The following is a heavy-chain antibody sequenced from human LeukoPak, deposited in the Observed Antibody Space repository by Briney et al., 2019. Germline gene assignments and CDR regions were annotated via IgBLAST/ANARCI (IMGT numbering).Heavy chain of an antibody. J-gene: IGHJ4*02. CDR2: IIPIFGTA. CDR3: ASRGYSYGPLDY. CDR1: GGTFSSYA. D-gene: IGHD5-18*01. Sequence: ASVKVSCKASGGTFSSYAISWVRQAPGQGLEWMGGIIPIFGTANYAQKFQGRVTITTDESTSTAYMELSSLRSEDTAVYYCASRGYSYGPLDYWGQGTLVTVSS. V-gene: IGHV1-69*05.